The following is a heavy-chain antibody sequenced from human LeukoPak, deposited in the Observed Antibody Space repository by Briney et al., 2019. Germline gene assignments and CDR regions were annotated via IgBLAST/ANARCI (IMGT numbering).Heavy chain of an antibody. CDR2: ISYRGTT. CDR3: SVYSSGWYNAFDI. D-gene: IGHD6-19*01. CDR1: GGLTINEDYF. Sequence: SETLSLTCSVSGGLTINEDYFWTWIRQPPGKGLECIGYISYRGTTYYNPSLKSRVTISVDTSKNQFFLKLSSVTAADTAVYYCSVYSSGWYNAFDIWGQGTMVTVSS. V-gene: IGHV4-30-4*08. J-gene: IGHJ3*02.